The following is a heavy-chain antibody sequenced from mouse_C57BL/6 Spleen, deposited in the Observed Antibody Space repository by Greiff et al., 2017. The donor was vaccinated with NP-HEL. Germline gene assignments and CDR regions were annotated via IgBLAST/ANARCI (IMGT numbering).Heavy chain of an antibody. CDR2: IYPGDGDT. CDR3: ARYGDYGSYWYFDV. V-gene: IGHV1-82*01. Sequence: VQLQQSGPELVKPGASVKISCKASGYAFSSSWMNWVKQRPGKGLEWIGRIYPGDGDTNYNGKFKGKATLTADKSSSTAYMQLSSLTSEDSAVYFCARYGDYGSYWYFDVWGTGTTVTVSS. D-gene: IGHD1-1*01. J-gene: IGHJ1*03. CDR1: GYAFSSSW.